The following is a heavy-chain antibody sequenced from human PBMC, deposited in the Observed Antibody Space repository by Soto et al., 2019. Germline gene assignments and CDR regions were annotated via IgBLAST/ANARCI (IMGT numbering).Heavy chain of an antibody. CDR2: VYYSGST. V-gene: IGHV4-39*01. J-gene: IGHJ6*02. Sequence: QLQLQESGPGLVKPSETLSLTCTVSGGSISSSSYYWGWIRQPPGKGLEWIGSVYYSGSTYYNPSLKSRVPISEDTSTNQFSLKLSSVAAADTAVYCCARPTDYYYGMDVWGQGTTGTVFS. CDR3: ARPTDYYYGMDV. CDR1: GGSISSSSYY.